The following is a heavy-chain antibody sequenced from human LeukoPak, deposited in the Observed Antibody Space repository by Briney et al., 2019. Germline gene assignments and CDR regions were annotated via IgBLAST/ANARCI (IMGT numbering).Heavy chain of an antibody. CDR3: ARSYSRSLSHSY. CDR2: IYYSGST. D-gene: IGHD6-13*01. V-gene: IGHV4-59*08. Sequence: SETLSLTCTVSGGSISSFLWSWIRQPPGKALEWIGYIYYSGSTNYNPSLKNRVTISVDTSKNQFSLKVASVTAADTAVYYCARSYSRSLSHSYWGQGTLVTVSS. J-gene: IGHJ4*02. CDR1: GGSISSFL.